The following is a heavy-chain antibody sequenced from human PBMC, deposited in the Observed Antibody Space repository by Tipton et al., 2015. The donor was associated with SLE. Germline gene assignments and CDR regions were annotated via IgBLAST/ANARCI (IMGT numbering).Heavy chain of an antibody. Sequence: TLSLTCTVSGGSISSHYWSWIRQPPGKGLEWIGYIYYSGSTNYNPSLKSRVTISVDTSKNQFSLKLSSVTAADTAVYYCARDRGDTAMVLYWYFDLWGRGTLVTVSS. CDR3: ARDRGDTAMVLYWYFDL. CDR1: GGSISSHY. CDR2: IYYSGST. D-gene: IGHD5-18*01. V-gene: IGHV4-59*11. J-gene: IGHJ2*01.